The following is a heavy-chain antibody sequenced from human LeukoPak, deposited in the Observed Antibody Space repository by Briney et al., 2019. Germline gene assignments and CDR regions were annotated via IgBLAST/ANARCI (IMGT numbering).Heavy chain of an antibody. CDR2: IYYSGSA. CDR3: ARDRDYYGSGSYYSLGELRYFDL. V-gene: IGHV4-59*06. J-gene: IGHJ2*01. D-gene: IGHD3-10*01. CDR1: GASISSYY. Sequence: PSETLSLTCTVSGASISSYYWSWIRQHPGKGLEWIGSIYYSGSAYYNPSLKSRVTISVDTSKNQFSLKLSSVTAADTAVYYCARDRDYYGSGSYYSLGELRYFDLWGRGTLVTVSS.